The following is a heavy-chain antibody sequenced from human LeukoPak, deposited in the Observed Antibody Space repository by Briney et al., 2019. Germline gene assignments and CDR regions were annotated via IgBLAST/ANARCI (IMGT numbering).Heavy chain of an antibody. V-gene: IGHV4-34*01. CDR3: ARDRYSSSSYYYYYGMDV. D-gene: IGHD6-6*01. CDR1: GFTVSTNY. J-gene: IGHJ6*02. CDR2: INHSGST. Sequence: SCAASGFTVSTNYMSWIRQPPGKGLEWIGEINHSGSTNYNPSLKSRVTISVDTSKNQFSPKLSSVTAADTAVYYCARDRYSSSSYYYYYGMDVWGQGTTVTVSS.